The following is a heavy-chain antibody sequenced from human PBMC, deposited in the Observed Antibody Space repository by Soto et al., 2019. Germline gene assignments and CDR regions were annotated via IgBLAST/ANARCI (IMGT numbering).Heavy chain of an antibody. CDR2: VYHTGNA. Sequence: CHTYSVSEGNITTAGDSWSWKRQPPGKALEWIGYVYHTGNAYPKPSLKSRVTISLDRSKNQFSLKMTSVTAADTALYYCASRPFYYYGLDVWGQGTTVTV. J-gene: IGHJ6*02. CDR3: ASRPFYYYGLDV. V-gene: IGHV4-30-2*01. CDR1: EGNITTAGDS.